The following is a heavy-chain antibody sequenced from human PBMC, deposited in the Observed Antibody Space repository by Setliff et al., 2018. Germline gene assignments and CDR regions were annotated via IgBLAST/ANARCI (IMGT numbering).Heavy chain of an antibody. J-gene: IGHJ4*02. D-gene: IGHD1-26*01. CDR3: ARTGTYRYFDY. V-gene: IGHV4-61*09. CDR1: GGSISSGGFY. Sequence: SETLSLTCSVSGGSISSGGFYWSWIRQSAGRGLEWIGHFHTGGTTYYNASLKSQVTMSVDTSKNQFSLNLSSVTAVDTAVYYCARTGTYRYFDYWGQGALVTVSS. CDR2: FHTGGTT.